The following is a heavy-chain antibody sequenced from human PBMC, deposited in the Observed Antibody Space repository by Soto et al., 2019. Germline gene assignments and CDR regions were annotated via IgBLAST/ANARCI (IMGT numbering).Heavy chain of an antibody. V-gene: IGHV3-9*01. CDR3: ATERSGWDYFDY. CDR2: ISWNSGSI. D-gene: IGHD6-19*01. J-gene: IGHJ4*02. CDR1: GFTFDDYA. Sequence: EVQLVESGGGLVQPGRSLRLSCAASGFTFDDYAMHWVRQAPGKGLEWVSGISWNSGSIGYADSVKGRFTISRDNAKNSLYLQMNSLRAEDTALYYCATERSGWDYFDYWGQGTLVTVSS.